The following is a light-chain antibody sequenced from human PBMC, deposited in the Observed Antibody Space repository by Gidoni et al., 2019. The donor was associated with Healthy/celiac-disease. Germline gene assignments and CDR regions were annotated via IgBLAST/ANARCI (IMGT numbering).Light chain of an antibody. CDR2: DAS. J-gene: IGKJ4*01. CDR1: QSVSSY. Sequence: EIVLTQSPATLSLSPGERATLSGRASQSVSSYLAWYQQKPGQAPRLLIYDASNRATGIPARFSGSVSGTYFTLTISSLEPEDFAVYYCQQRSNWPPTFGGGTKVEIK. V-gene: IGKV3-11*01. CDR3: QQRSNWPPT.